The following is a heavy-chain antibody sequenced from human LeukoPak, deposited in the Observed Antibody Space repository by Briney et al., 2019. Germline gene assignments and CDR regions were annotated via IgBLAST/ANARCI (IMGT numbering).Heavy chain of an antibody. CDR1: GFTFSSYG. J-gene: IGHJ3*02. V-gene: IGHV3-23*01. CDR3: ARDWKYDISGKSDAFDI. D-gene: IGHD3-9*01. Sequence: AGGSLRLSCAASGFTFSSYGMSWVRQAPGKGLEWVSAISGSGGSTYYADSVKGRFTISRDNSKNTLYLQMNSLRAEDTAVYYCARDWKYDISGKSDAFDIWGQATMVTVSS. CDR2: ISGSGGST.